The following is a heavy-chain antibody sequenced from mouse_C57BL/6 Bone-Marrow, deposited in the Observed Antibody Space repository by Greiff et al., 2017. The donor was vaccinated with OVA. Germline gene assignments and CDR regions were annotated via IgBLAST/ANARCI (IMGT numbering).Heavy chain of an antibody. D-gene: IGHD2-3*01. Sequence: QVQLQQSDAELVKPGASVKISCKVSGYTFTDHTIHWMKQRPEQGLEWIGYIYPRDGSTKYNEKFKGKATLTADKSSSTADMQLHSLTSEDSAVDFCARGADGYTWLAYWGQGTLVTVSA. V-gene: IGHV1-78*01. J-gene: IGHJ3*01. CDR3: ARGADGYTWLAY. CDR1: GYTFTDHT. CDR2: IYPRDGST.